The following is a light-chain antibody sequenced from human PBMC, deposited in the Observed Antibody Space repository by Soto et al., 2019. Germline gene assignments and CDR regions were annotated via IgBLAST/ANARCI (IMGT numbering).Light chain of an antibody. Sequence: EIVLTQSPGTLSLSPGERATLSCRASQSVSSSYLAWYQQKPGQAPRLLIYGASSRATDHPDRFSGSGSGTVFTLTISSMAPEDFAVYYCQQYGSSPPYTFGQGTKLEIK. CDR2: GAS. CDR3: QQYGSSPPYT. V-gene: IGKV3-20*01. CDR1: QSVSSSY. J-gene: IGKJ2*01.